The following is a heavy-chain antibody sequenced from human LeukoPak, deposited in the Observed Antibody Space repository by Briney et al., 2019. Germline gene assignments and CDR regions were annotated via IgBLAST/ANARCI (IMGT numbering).Heavy chain of an antibody. Sequence: SVKVSCKASGGTFSSYAISWVRQAPGQGLEWKGGIIPIFGTANYAQKFQGRVTITTDESTSTAYMELSSLRSEDTAVYYCASESTVAGNFDYWGQGTLVTVSS. J-gene: IGHJ4*02. D-gene: IGHD6-19*01. CDR1: GGTFSSYA. CDR3: ASESTVAGNFDY. CDR2: IIPIFGTA. V-gene: IGHV1-69*05.